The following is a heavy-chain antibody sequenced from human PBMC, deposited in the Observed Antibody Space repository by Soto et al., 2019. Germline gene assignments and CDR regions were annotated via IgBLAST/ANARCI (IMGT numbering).Heavy chain of an antibody. CDR2: VSSDGNTQ. D-gene: IGHD6-6*01. V-gene: IGHV3-30*18. J-gene: IGHJ4*02. CDR3: AKEPTIAAVNFDY. CDR1: GFTFNAYG. Sequence: QVQLVGSGGGVVQPGRSLRLSCAASGFTFNAYGMHWVRQAPGKGLDWVAVVSSDGNTQYYADSVKGRFTISRDNSKNTLYRQMNSLRADDTAVYYGAKEPTIAAVNFDYWGQGTLVTVSS.